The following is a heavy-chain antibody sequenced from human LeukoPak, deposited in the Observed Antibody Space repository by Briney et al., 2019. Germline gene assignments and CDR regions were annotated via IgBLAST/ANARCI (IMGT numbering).Heavy chain of an antibody. CDR1: AYSSTSYW. J-gene: IGHJ4*02. CDR3: ARQPSGSYHY. Sequence: AESLQISCKASAYSSTSYWIGWVRQMPAKGLEWMGIIYPGDSDTRYSPSFQGQVTISADKSISTAYLQWSSLKASDTAMYYCARQPSGSYHYWGQGTLVTVSS. V-gene: IGHV5-51*01. D-gene: IGHD1-26*01. CDR2: IYPGDSDT.